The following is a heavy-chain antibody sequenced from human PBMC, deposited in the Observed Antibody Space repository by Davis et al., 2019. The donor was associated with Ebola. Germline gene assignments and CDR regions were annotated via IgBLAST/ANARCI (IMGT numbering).Heavy chain of an antibody. CDR2: IYTGDSDT. CDR1: GSSFTSNW. V-gene: IGHV5-51*01. CDR3: ASLRRTITGMDDAFDI. D-gene: IGHD2-8*02. J-gene: IGHJ3*02. Sequence: GESLKISCKGSGSSFTSNWIGWVRQMPGKGLEWMGLIYTGDSDTRYSPSFRGQVTISADKSIKTAFLQWSTLKASDTAMYYCASLRRTITGMDDAFDIWGQGTMVTVSS.